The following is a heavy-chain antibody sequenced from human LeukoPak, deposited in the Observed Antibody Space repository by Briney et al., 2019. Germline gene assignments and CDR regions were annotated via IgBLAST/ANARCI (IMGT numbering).Heavy chain of an antibody. Sequence: SETLSLTRGVSGGSITTTNFWSWVRQAPGQGLEWIGVISLSGLTNYNSSLRSRVTISLDRAKNPLSLNLRSVTAADTAIYYCTRENGAFSPFGFWGQGTVVTVSS. D-gene: IGHD2-8*01. CDR1: GGSITTTNF. CDR2: ISLSGLT. CDR3: TRENGAFSPFGF. V-gene: IGHV4-4*02. J-gene: IGHJ4*02.